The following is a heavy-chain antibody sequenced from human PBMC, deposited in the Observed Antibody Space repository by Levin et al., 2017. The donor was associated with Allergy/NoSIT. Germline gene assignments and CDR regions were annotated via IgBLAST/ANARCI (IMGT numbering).Heavy chain of an antibody. CDR2: IYHTGRT. CDR1: AYSITSGYY. CDR3: ARDLAVPKTTASPFYFDY. Sequence: TPSETLSLTCSVSAYSITSGYYWGWIRQPPGKGLEWIGSIYHTGRTSYNPSLRSRVTISLDTSKNQFSLKLSSVTAADTAMYYCARDLAVPKTTASPFYFDYWGQGTLVTVSS. J-gene: IGHJ4*02. D-gene: IGHD4-17*01. V-gene: IGHV4-38-2*02.